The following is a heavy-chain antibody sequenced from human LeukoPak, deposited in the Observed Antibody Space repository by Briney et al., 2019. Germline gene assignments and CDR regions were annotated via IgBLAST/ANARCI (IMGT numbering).Heavy chain of an antibody. D-gene: IGHD3-3*01. CDR3: ARDEAIFGAGYYYGMDV. CDR2: IYYSGST. CDR1: GGSVSSGSYY. Sequence: SETLSLTCTVSGGSVSSGSYYWSWIRQPPGKGLEWIGYIYYSGSTYYNSSLKSRVTISVDTSQNQFSLKLSSVTGADTAVYYCARDEAIFGAGYYYGMDVWGQGTTVTVSS. J-gene: IGHJ6*02. V-gene: IGHV4-61*01.